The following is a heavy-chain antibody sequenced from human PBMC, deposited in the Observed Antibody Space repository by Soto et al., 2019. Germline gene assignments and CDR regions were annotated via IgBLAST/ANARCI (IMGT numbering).Heavy chain of an antibody. CDR3: AKDPMNYYDSSGPRDFQH. D-gene: IGHD3-22*01. J-gene: IGHJ1*01. CDR2: ISGSGGST. Sequence: LRLSCVASRFTFSSYAMSWVRQAPGKGLEWVSAISGSGGSTYYADSVKGRFTISRDNSKNTLYLQMNSLRAEDTAVYYCAKDPMNYYDSSGPRDFQHWGQGTLVTVSS. CDR1: RFTFSSYA. V-gene: IGHV3-23*01.